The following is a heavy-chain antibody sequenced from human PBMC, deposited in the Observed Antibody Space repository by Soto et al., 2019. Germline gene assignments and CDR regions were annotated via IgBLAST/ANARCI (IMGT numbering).Heavy chain of an antibody. Sequence: PSETLSLTCTVSGGSISSYYWSWIRQPPGKGLEWIGYIYHSGSTYYNPSLKSRVTISVDRSKNQFSLKLSSVTAADTAVYYCASGQVVAAQHWGQGTLITVSS. CDR3: ASGQVVAAQH. V-gene: IGHV4-59*12. CDR1: GGSISSYY. D-gene: IGHD2-15*01. J-gene: IGHJ4*02. CDR2: IYHSGST.